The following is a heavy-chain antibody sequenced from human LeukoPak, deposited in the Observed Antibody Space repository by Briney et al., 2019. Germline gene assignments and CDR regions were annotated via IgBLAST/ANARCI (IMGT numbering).Heavy chain of an antibody. J-gene: IGHJ6*03. D-gene: IGHD6-19*01. Sequence: PSETLSLTCTVSGGSISSYYWSWIRQPPGKGLEWIGYIYYSGSTNYNPSLKSRVTISVDTSKNQLSLKLSSVTAADTAVYYCARVSVAVAGGTYYYYMDVWGKGTTVTISS. CDR2: IYYSGST. V-gene: IGHV4-59*01. CDR1: GGSISSYY. CDR3: ARVSVAVAGGTYYYYMDV.